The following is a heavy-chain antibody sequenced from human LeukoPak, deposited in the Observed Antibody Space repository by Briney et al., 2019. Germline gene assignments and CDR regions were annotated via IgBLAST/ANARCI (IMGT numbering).Heavy chain of an antibody. V-gene: IGHV3-23*01. J-gene: IGHJ4*02. CDR3: ARARYCTSTSCYIDY. CDR1: GFTFSSYA. CDR2: ISGSGSST. Sequence: GGSLRLSCAASGFTFSSYAMSWVRQAPGKGLEWVSSISGSGSSTHYADSVKGRLSISRDNSKNTLYLQMNSLRAEDTALYYCARARYCTSTSCYIDYWGQGTLVTVSS. D-gene: IGHD2-2*02.